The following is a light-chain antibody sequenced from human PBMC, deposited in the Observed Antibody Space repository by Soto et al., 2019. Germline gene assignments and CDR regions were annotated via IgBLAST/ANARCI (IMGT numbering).Light chain of an antibody. CDR3: HEHNNWPPYT. V-gene: IGKV3-15*01. CDR1: QSVSSN. Sequence: EIVMTQSPATLSVSPGERATLSCRASQSVSSNLAWYQQKPGQAPRLLIYGASTRPTGIPARFSGSGSGTEFTLTISSLPSEDLAVYDCHEHNNWPPYTFGQGTKLEIK. CDR2: GAS. J-gene: IGKJ2*01.